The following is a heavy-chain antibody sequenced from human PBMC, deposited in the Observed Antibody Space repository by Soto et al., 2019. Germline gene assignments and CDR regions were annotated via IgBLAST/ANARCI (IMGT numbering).Heavy chain of an antibody. J-gene: IGHJ6*02. CDR2: ISAYNGNT. CDR1: GYTFSNYG. D-gene: IGHD2-2*01. V-gene: IGHV1-18*01. CDR3: ARIADFSITTCSSPTTFDMRCYYYYYGMDY. Sequence: QVRLVQSAAEVKKPGASVRVSCKASGYTFSNYGITWVRQAPGQGLEWMGWISAYNGNTHFAQEFQGRVTMTTDTSTGTAFLALRCQGSDATAVYYCARIADFSITTCSSPTTFDMRCYYYYYGMDYWGPGTMVTVSS.